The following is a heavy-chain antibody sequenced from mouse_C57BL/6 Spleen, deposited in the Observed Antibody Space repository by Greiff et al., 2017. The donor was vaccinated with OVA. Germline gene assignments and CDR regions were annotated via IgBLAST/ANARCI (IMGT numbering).Heavy chain of an antibody. CDR1: GFSLTSYG. Sequence: VQLQESGPGLVQPSQSLSITCPVSGFSLTSYGVHWVRQSPGKGLEWLGVIWRGGSTDYNAAFISRLSISKDNSKSQVFFKMNSLQADDTAIYYCAFDGYYEVYYAMDYWGQGTSVTVSS. D-gene: IGHD2-3*01. CDR2: IWRGGST. V-gene: IGHV2-2*01. J-gene: IGHJ4*01. CDR3: AFDGYYEVYYAMDY.